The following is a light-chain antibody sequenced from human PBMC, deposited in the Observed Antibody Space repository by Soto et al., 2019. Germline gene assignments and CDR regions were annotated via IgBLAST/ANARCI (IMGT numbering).Light chain of an antibody. CDR1: QDISSS. CDR2: DAS. J-gene: IGKJ5*01. Sequence: AIQLTQSPSSLSASVGDRVTITCRASQDISSSLAWYHQKPGKAPNLLIYDASTLESGVPSRFSGSGSGTDFTLIISSLQPEDFATYFCQQFNTFPITFGQGTRLAIK. CDR3: QQFNTFPIT. V-gene: IGKV1-13*02.